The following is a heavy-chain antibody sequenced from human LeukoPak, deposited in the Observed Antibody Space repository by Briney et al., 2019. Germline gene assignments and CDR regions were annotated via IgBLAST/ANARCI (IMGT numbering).Heavy chain of an antibody. CDR2: INHSGST. CDR1: GGSFSGYY. Sequence: SETLSLTCAVYGGSFSGYYWSWIRQPPGKGLEWIGEINHSGSTNYNPSLKSRVTISVDTSKNQFSLKLSSVTAADTAVYYCAREEMATTDYYYYGMDVWGQGTTVTVSS. CDR3: AREEMATTDYYYYGMDV. J-gene: IGHJ6*02. V-gene: IGHV4-34*01. D-gene: IGHD5-24*01.